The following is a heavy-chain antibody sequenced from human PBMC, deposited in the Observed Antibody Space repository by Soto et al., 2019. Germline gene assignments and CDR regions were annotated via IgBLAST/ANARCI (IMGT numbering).Heavy chain of an antibody. D-gene: IGHD2-15*01. J-gene: IGHJ6*02. CDR3: ARDHLILRAHGFFYVSDV. V-gene: IGHV3-7*03. Sequence: DVKLVESGGGLVQPGDSLRLSCEVSGFTFSMYSMSWVRQSPGKGLEWVAKIPQDGVDGHYADSVKGRFIISRDNGKNSLHLQLNILRAEDKAVDYCARDHLILRAHGFFYVSDVWGRGPRSPSP. CDR2: IPQDGVDG. CDR1: GFTFSMYS.